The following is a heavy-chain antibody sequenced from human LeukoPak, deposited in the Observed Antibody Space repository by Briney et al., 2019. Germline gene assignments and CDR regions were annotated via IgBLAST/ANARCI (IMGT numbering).Heavy chain of an antibody. Sequence: GGSLRLSCAASGFTFSSYWMHWVRQAPGKGLVWVSRINSDGSSTSYADSVKGRFTISRDNAKNTLYLQMNSLRAEDTAVYYCARAEAVWWLRENHSKNDIWGQGTMVTVSS. J-gene: IGHJ3*02. CDR1: GFTFSSYW. CDR2: INSDGSST. CDR3: ARAEAVWWLRENHSKNDI. V-gene: IGHV3-74*01. D-gene: IGHD5-12*01.